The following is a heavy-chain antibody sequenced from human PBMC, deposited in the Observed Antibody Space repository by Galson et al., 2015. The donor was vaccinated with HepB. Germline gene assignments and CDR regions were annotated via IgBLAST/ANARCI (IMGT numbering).Heavy chain of an antibody. D-gene: IGHD3-3*01. CDR3: AKDLTFGVVIISYHYYGMDV. Sequence: SLRLSCAASGFTFSSYAMNWVRQAPGKGLEWVSGISGSGGSTYYADSVKGRFTISRDNSKNTLYLQMNSLRAEDTALYYCAKDLTFGVVIISYHYYGMDVWGQGTTVTVSS. V-gene: IGHV3-23*01. CDR1: GFTFSSYA. J-gene: IGHJ6*02. CDR2: ISGSGGST.